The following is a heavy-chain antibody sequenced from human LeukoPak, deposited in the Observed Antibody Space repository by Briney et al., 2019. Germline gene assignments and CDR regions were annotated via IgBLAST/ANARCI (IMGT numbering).Heavy chain of an antibody. V-gene: IGHV1-2*02. CDR1: GYTFTGYY. Sequence: ASVKVSCKASGYTFTGYYMHWVRQAPGQGLEWMGWINPNSGGTDYAQKFQGRVTMTRDTSISTAYMELSRLRSDDTAVYYCARGRFLEIYGMDVWGQGTTVTVSS. CDR3: ARGRFLEIYGMDV. J-gene: IGHJ6*02. CDR2: INPNSGGT. D-gene: IGHD3-3*01.